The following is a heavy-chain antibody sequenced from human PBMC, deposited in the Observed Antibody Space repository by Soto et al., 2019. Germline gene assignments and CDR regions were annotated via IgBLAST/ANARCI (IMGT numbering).Heavy chain of an antibody. D-gene: IGHD3-10*01. V-gene: IGHV1-58*01. CDR2: IVVGSGNT. J-gene: IGHJ4*02. CDR3: AAEGISGSSFDY. Sequence: SVKVSCKASGFTFTSSAVQWVRQARGQRLEWIGWIVVGSGNTNYAQKFQERVTITRDMSTSTAYMELSSLRSEDTAVYYCAAEGISGSSFDYWGQGTLVTVSS. CDR1: GFTFTSSA.